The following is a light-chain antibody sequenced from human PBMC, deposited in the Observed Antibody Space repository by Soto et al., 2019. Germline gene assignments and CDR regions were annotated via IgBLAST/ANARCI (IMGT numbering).Light chain of an antibody. J-gene: IGKJ1*01. CDR2: AAS. CDR3: QQSYSTLGT. V-gene: IGKV1-39*01. CDR1: QSISSY. Sequence: DIRMTQSPSSLSASVGDRVTITCRASQSISSYLNWYQQKPGKAPKLLIYAASSLQSGVPSRFSGSGSGTDFTLTISSLQPEDFATYYCQQSYSTLGTFGQGTKV.